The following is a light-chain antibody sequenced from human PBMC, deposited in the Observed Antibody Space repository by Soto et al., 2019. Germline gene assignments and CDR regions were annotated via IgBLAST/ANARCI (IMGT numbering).Light chain of an antibody. J-gene: IGKJ2*03. CDR2: GAS. CDR1: QAVSTN. Sequence: ETVLTQSPAALSVAPGERVTFSCRASQAVSTNFAWFQQKPGQSPRLLIYGASKRATGISDRFTGSGSGKDFTLTIRNLQSEDSAVYYCQHYNDWAPYSFGQGTKLEIK. CDR3: QHYNDWAPYS. V-gene: IGKV3-15*01.